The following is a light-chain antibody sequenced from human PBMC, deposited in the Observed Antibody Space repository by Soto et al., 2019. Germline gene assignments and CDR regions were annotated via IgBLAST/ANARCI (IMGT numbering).Light chain of an antibody. J-gene: IGLJ1*01. V-gene: IGLV2-14*01. CDR2: DVT. Sequence: QSVLTQPASVSGSPGHSITISCTGTSTDVGGHNSVAWYQHNPGKAPKLMIYDVTNRPSGVSSRFSGSKSGNTASLSISGLQAEDEADYYCSAYTSSSTLVFGTGTKVTVL. CDR3: SAYTSSSTLV. CDR1: STDVGGHNS.